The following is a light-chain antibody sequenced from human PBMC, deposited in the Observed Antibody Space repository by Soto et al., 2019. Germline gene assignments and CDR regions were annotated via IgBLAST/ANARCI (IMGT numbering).Light chain of an antibody. CDR3: QQYKSYSLT. V-gene: IGKV1-5*03. CDR1: QSISSW. J-gene: IGKJ4*01. Sequence: DIQMTQTPSTLSASVVDRVTMTCRASQSISSWLAWYQQKPGKAPKLLIYKASSLQSGVPSRFSGSGSGTEFTLTISSLQPDDFATYYCQQYKSYSLTFGGGTKVDTK. CDR2: KAS.